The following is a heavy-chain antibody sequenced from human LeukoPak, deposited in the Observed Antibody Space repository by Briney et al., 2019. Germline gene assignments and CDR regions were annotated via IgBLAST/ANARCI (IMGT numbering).Heavy chain of an antibody. J-gene: IGHJ4*02. CDR2: IYSSGST. CDR1: GGSISSSSYY. CDR3: ARGSGRPHYFDY. D-gene: IGHD2-15*01. V-gene: IGHV4-39*07. Sequence: SETLSLTCTVSGGSISSSSYYWGWIRQPPGKGLEWIGRIYSSGSTNYNPSLKSRVSMSVDTSKNQFSLKLSSVTAADTAVYYCARGSGRPHYFDYWGQGTLVTVSS.